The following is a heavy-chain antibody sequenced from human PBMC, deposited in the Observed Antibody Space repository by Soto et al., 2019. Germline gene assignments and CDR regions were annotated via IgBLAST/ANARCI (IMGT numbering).Heavy chain of an antibody. D-gene: IGHD4-4*01. CDR2: ITGSGIYT. Sequence: VQLVESGGCLVKPGGSLRLSCAASGFIFATHTINWVRQAPGKGLEWVSSITGSGIYTRYADSVKGRFTISRDNAKASLYLQMNSLGAQDTAVYYCVKEGISNYNAYFDYWGQGTLVTVS. V-gene: IGHV3-21*02. CDR3: VKEGISNYNAYFDY. J-gene: IGHJ4*02. CDR1: GFIFATHT.